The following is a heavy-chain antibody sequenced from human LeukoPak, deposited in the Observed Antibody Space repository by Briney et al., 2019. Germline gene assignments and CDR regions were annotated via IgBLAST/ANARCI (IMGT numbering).Heavy chain of an antibody. V-gene: IGHV1-69*04. CDR1: GGTFSSYT. J-gene: IGHJ4*02. CDR2: IIPILGIA. CDR3: ARDLEMAAYFDY. D-gene: IGHD5-24*01. Sequence: GASVKASCKAPGGTFSSYTISWVRQAPGQGLEWMGRIIPILGIANYAQKFQGRVTITADKSTSTAYMELSSLRSEDTAVYYCARDLEMAAYFDYWGQGTLVTVSS.